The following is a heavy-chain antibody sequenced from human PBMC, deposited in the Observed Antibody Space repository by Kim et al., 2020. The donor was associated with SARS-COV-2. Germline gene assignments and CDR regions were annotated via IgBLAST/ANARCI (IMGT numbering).Heavy chain of an antibody. CDR2: SNNNGNST. J-gene: IGHJ1*01. CDR3: VREGGSGSDYVL. Sequence: GGSLRLSCVASGFTFSNYRVRWVRQAPGKGLVWVSRSNNNGNSTRSADSAKGRFTISRDNARNTLYLQMNSLRVEDTAMYYCVREGGSGSDYVLGGQGTPVSLSS. D-gene: IGHD3-10*01. CDR1: GFTFSNYR. V-gene: IGHV3-74*01.